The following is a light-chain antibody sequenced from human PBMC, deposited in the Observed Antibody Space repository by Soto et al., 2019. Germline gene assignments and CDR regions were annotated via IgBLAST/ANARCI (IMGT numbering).Light chain of an antibody. CDR3: QHYDSLPIT. CDR1: QPVSSRY. V-gene: IGKV3-20*01. Sequence: EIVLTQSPGTLSSSPGERVTLSCRATQPVSSRYLAWYQQKPGQAPRLLIYGASSRATGIPDRFSGSGSGTDFTLTISRLEPEDFAVFYCQHYDSLPITFGQGTRLEIK. CDR2: GAS. J-gene: IGKJ5*01.